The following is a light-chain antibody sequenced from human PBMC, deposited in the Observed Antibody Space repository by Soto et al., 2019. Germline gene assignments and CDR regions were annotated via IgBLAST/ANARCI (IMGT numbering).Light chain of an antibody. Sequence: EIVLTQSPGTLSLSPGERVTLSCRASQSVTRSFLAWYQRKPGQAPRLLIYDISYRDTGVPARFSGSGSGTDFTLTISSLEPEDSAVYYCQQRIWPRITFGQGTRLEIK. V-gene: IGKV3-11*01. CDR3: QQRIWPRIT. CDR2: DIS. CDR1: QSVTRSF. J-gene: IGKJ2*01.